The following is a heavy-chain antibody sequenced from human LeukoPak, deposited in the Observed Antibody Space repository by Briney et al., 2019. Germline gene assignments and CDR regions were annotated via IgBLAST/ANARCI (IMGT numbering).Heavy chain of an antibody. Sequence: GASVKVSCKASGGAFSSYAISWVRQVPGQGLEWMGGIIPIFGTANYAQKFQGRVTITADESTSTAYMELSSLRSEDTAVYYCATRPSSSYYFDYWGQGTLVTVSS. V-gene: IGHV1-69*13. D-gene: IGHD6-6*01. CDR2: IIPIFGTA. CDR3: ATRPSSSYYFDY. CDR1: GGAFSSYA. J-gene: IGHJ4*02.